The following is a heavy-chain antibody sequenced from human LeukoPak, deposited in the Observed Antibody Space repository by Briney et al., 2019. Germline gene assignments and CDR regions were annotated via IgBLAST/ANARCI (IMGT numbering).Heavy chain of an antibody. V-gene: IGHV1-18*01. CDR3: ARTTVTTSDDAFDI. CDR1: GYTFTTYG. CDR2: ISAYNGNT. D-gene: IGHD4-17*01. J-gene: IGHJ3*02. Sequence: GASVKVSCKASGYTFTTYGISWVRQAPGQGLEWMGWISAYNGNTNYAQKPQGRVTMTTDTSTSTAYMELRSLRSDDTAVYYCARTTVTTSDDAFDIWGQGTMATVSS.